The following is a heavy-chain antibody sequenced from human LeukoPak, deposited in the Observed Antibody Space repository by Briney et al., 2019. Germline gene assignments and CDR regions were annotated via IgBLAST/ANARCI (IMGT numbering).Heavy chain of an antibody. V-gene: IGHV4-61*02. CDR3: ARDSFDFWSGFSLYYMDV. D-gene: IGHD3-3*01. J-gene: IGHJ6*03. CDR2: LYTSGNT. CDR1: GGSISSGNYY. Sequence: SETLSLTCTVSGGSISSGNYYWSWIRQPAGKGLEWIGRLYTSGNTNYNPSLKSRVTLSIDTSKNQISLRSSSVTAADTAVYYCARDSFDFWSGFSLYYMDVWGKGTTVTVSS.